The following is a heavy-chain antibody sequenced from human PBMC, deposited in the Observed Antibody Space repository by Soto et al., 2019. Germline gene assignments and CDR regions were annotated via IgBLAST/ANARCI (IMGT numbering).Heavy chain of an antibody. J-gene: IGHJ4*02. CDR2: INHSGST. Sequence: SETLSLTCAVYGGSFSGYYWSWIRQPPGKGLEWIGEINHSGSTNYNPSLKSRVTISVDTSKNQFSLKLSSVTAADTAVYYCARYVRNSSSAQGERVDYWGQGTLVTVSS. CDR3: ARYVRNSSSAQGERVDY. CDR1: GGSFSGYY. V-gene: IGHV4-34*01. D-gene: IGHD6-6*01.